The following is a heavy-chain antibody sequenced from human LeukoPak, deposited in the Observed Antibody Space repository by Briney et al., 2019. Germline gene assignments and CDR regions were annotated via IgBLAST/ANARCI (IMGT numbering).Heavy chain of an antibody. CDR2: ISAYNGNT. Sequence: GASVKVSCKASGYTFTSYGISWVRQAPGQGLEWMGWISAYNGNTNYAQKFQGRVTMTRDMSTSTVYMELSSLRSEDTAVYYCARDPVRYYDSSGYSYYFDYWGQGTLVTVSS. J-gene: IGHJ4*02. D-gene: IGHD3-22*01. CDR1: GYTFTSYG. CDR3: ARDPVRYYDSSGYSYYFDY. V-gene: IGHV1-18*01.